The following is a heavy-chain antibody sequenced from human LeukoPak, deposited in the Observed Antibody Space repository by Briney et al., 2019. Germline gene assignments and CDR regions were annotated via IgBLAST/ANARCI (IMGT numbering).Heavy chain of an antibody. J-gene: IGHJ4*02. V-gene: IGHV4-59*01. CDR3: ARIGHEDYYFDY. CDR1: GGSISSYY. CDR2: IYYSGST. Sequence: PSETLSLTCTVSGGSISSYYWSWIRQTPGKGLEWIGYIYYSGSTNYNPSLKSRVTISVDTSKNQFSLKLSSVTAADTAVYYCARIGHEDYYFDYWGQGTLVTVSS.